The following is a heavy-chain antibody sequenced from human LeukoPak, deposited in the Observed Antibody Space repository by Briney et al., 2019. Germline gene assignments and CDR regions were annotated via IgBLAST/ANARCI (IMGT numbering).Heavy chain of an antibody. CDR3: ARSPLWFGELYSDY. D-gene: IGHD3-10*01. CDR2: INPNSGGT. Sequence: ASVKVSCKASGYTFTGYYMHWVRQAPGQGFEGRGWINPNSGGTNYAQKFQGRVTMTRDTSISTAYMELSRLRSDDTAVYYCARSPLWFGELYSDYWGQGTLVTVSS. J-gene: IGHJ4*02. CDR1: GYTFTGYY. V-gene: IGHV1-2*02.